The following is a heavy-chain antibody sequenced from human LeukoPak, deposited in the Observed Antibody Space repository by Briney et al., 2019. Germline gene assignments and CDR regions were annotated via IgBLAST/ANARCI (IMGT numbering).Heavy chain of an antibody. CDR2: ISWNSGSI. J-gene: IGHJ3*02. D-gene: IGHD1-14*01. CDR1: GFTFDDYA. V-gene: IGHV3-9*01. CDR3: ARSPNRLNDAFDI. Sequence: GGSLRLSCAASGFTFDDYAMHWVRQAPGKGLEWVSGISWNSGSIGYADSVKGRFTISRDNAKNSLYLQMNSLRAEDTAVYYCARSPNRLNDAFDIWGQGTMVTVSS.